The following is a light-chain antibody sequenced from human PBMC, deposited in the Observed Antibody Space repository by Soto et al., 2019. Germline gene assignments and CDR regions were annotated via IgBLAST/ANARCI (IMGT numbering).Light chain of an antibody. CDR2: VTSDGSH. CDR1: SGHSDYA. CDR3: QAWGTGGV. Sequence: QPVLTQSPSASASPGASVKLTCTLSSGHSDYAIAWHQQQPEKGPQYLMKVTSDGSHTKGDGIPDRFSGSSSGADRYLTISSLRSDDEADYYCQAWGTGGVFGGGTKVTVL. V-gene: IGLV4-69*01. J-gene: IGLJ3*02.